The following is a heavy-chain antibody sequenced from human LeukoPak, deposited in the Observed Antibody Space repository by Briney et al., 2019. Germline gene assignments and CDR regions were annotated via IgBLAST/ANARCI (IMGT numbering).Heavy chain of an antibody. J-gene: IGHJ4*02. D-gene: IGHD3-22*01. CDR1: EFTFSSYG. CDR2: ISYDGSNK. Sequence: GGSLRLSCAASEFTFSSYGMHWVRQAPGEGLEWVAVISYDGSNKYYADTVKGRFTISRDNSKNTLYLQMNSLRAEDTAVYYCAKDRLGALYYYDSSGYYRLDYWGQGTLVTVSS. V-gene: IGHV3-30*18. CDR3: AKDRLGALYYYDSSGYYRLDY.